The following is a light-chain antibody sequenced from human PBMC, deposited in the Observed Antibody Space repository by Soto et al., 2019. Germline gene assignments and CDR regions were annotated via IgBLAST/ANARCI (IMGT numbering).Light chain of an antibody. J-gene: IGLJ1*01. CDR3: QSYDSSLSGYV. V-gene: IGLV1-40*01. CDR2: ENN. Sequence: QSVLTQPPSVSAAPGQRVTISCTGSSSNIGAGYEAHWYQQVPGTAPKLLIYENNKRPSGVPDRSSGSKSGTSASLAITGLQAEDEAEYYCQSYDSSLSGYVFGTGTKVTVL. CDR1: SSNIGAGYE.